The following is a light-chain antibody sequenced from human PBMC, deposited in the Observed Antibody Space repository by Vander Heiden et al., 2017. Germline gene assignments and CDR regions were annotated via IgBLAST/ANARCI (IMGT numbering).Light chain of an antibody. Sequence: IVMTHSPFSLPVTPGEPASISCRSSQSLLHSNGYNYLDWYLQKPGQSPQLLIYLGSNRASGVPDRFSGSGSGTDFTLKISRVEAEDVGVYYCMQALQTPTFGGGTKVEIK. CDR1: QSLLHSNGYNY. CDR3: MQALQTPT. J-gene: IGKJ4*01. CDR2: LGS. V-gene: IGKV2-28*01.